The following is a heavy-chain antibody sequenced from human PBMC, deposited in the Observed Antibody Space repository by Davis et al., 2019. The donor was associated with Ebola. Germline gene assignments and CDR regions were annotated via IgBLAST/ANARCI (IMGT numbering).Heavy chain of an antibody. CDR2: VTGSGGGT. D-gene: IGHD6-19*01. CDR1: GFTFSSYA. CDR3: AKDTSNVWFDV. J-gene: IGHJ3*01. Sequence: GESLKISCAASGFTFSSYAMTWARQAPGKGLEWVSAVTGSGGGTYYADSVKGRFTISRDNSKNTLYLQMNSLRVEDTAIYYCAKDTSNVWFDVWGQGTMVTVSS. V-gene: IGHV3-23*01.